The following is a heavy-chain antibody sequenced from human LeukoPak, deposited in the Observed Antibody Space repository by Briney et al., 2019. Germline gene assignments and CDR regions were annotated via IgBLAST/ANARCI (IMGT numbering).Heavy chain of an antibody. J-gene: IGHJ4*02. V-gene: IGHV4-59*01. CDR3: AGYFDWLSGFDY. Sequence: SEALSLPCTVSGGSISSYYWSWIRRPPGKGLGWSGYIYYSGSTNYNPSLKSRVTISVDTSKNQFSLKLSSVTAADTAVYYCAGYFDWLSGFDYWGQGTLVTVSS. D-gene: IGHD3-9*01. CDR2: IYYSGST. CDR1: GGSISSYY.